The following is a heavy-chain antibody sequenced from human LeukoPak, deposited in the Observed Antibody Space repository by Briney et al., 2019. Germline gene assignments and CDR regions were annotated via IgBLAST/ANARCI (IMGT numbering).Heavy chain of an antibody. CDR3: AKGALGSRRHYFFDY. CDR2: IGGSGGST. D-gene: IGHD6-13*01. Sequence: PGGSLRLSCAASGLTFSAYAMSWVRQAPGKGLEWVSAIGGSGGSTYYADSVKGRFTISRDNSKNTLYLQMNTLRAEDTAVYYCAKGALGSRRHYFFDYWGQGTLVTVSS. CDR1: GLTFSAYA. V-gene: IGHV3-23*01. J-gene: IGHJ4*02.